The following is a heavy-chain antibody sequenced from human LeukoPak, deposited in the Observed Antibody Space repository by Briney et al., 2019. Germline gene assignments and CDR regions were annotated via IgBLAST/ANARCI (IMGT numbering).Heavy chain of an antibody. CDR1: GGSISSYY. D-gene: IGHD2-2*01. V-gene: IGHV4-4*07. J-gene: IGHJ5*02. CDR2: IYTSGST. Sequence: SETLPLTCTVSGGSISSYYWSWIRQPAGKGLEWIGRIYTSGSTNYNPSLKSRVTMSVDTSKNQFSLKLSSVTAADTAVYYCARYCSSTSCYPARGHWFDPWGQGTLVTVSS. CDR3: ARYCSSTSCYPARGHWFDP.